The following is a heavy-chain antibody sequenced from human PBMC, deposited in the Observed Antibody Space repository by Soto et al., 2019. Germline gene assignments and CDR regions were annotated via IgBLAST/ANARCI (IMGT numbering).Heavy chain of an antibody. CDR2: IYPGDSDT. V-gene: IGHV5-51*01. CDR3: ARYGTTGTTLWLDP. D-gene: IGHD1-1*01. J-gene: IGHJ5*01. Sequence: PGESLKISCKASGYSFSTYWIAWVRQMHGKGLEWMGIIYPGDSDTRYSPSFQGQVTISADKSINTAYLQWSSLRASDNAMYYCARYGTTGTTLWLDPWGQGTLVTVSS. CDR1: GYSFSTYW.